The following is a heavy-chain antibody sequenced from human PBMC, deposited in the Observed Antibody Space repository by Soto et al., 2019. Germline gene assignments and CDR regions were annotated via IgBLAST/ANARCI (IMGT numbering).Heavy chain of an antibody. CDR3: ARGGYGYRSSRQSWFDP. CDR1: GDSISSGDYY. Sequence: PSETLSLTCSVSGDSISSGDYYWTWIRQYPGKGLEWIGYINYSGSNYYNPSLKRPVTISIDTSKNQFSLKMISVTAADTAVYYCARGGYGYRSSRQSWFDPWGQGTLVTVSS. CDR2: INYSGSN. J-gene: IGHJ5*02. D-gene: IGHD6-13*01. V-gene: IGHV4-31*01.